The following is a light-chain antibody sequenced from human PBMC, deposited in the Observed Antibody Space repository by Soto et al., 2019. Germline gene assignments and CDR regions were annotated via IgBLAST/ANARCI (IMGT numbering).Light chain of an antibody. J-gene: IGKJ1*01. CDR3: QHYYNWPRT. Sequence: EIVMTQSPATLSVSPGERATLSCRASQSIGTNLAWYQQKPGQAPRLLIYVASTRATGIPATFSGSGSGTEFTLTISSLRSEDFAVYYCQHYYNWPRTFGQGTKVDI. V-gene: IGKV3-15*01. CDR2: VAS. CDR1: QSIGTN.